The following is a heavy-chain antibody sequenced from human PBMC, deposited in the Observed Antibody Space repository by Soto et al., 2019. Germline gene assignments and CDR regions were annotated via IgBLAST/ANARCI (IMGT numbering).Heavy chain of an antibody. J-gene: IGHJ6*02. CDR3: ARGRVTTVTTHYYYGMDV. V-gene: IGHV1-18*04. CDR1: CYTFTSYG. D-gene: IGHD4-17*01. CDR2: ISAYNGNT. Sequence: VSVKVSCKASCYTFTSYGISWVRQAPGQGLEWMGWISAYNGNTNYAQKLQGRVTMTTDTSTSTAYMELRSLRSDDTAVYYCARGRVTTVTTHYYYGMDVWGQGTTVTVSS.